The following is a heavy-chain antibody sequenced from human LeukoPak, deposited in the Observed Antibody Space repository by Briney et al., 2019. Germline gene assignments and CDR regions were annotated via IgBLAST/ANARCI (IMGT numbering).Heavy chain of an antibody. V-gene: IGHV3-23*01. J-gene: IGHJ4*02. CDR2: ISGSDGST. D-gene: IGHD3-3*01. Sequence: PGGSLRLSCAASGFTFSSYAMNWVRQAPGKGLEWVSGISGSDGSTYHADSVKGRFTISRDNSKNTLYLQMNSLRAEDTAVYYCAKGSLHDFWSGYSYYFDYWGQGTLVTVSS. CDR3: AKGSLHDFWSGYSYYFDY. CDR1: GFTFSSYA.